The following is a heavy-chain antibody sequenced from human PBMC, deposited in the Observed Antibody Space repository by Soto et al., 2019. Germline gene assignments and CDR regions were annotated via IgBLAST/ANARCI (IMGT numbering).Heavy chain of an antibody. CDR1: GEPSSGTIYC. CDR2: IYYSGST. CDR3: ARPGGSGWFYFDS. Sequence: PLETLPLTCIVSGEPSSGTIYCWGWIRKSPGKDLEWIGSIYYSGSTYYNPSLKSRVTISVDTSKNHFSLQLTSVTAADTAVYYCARPGGSGWFYFDSWGQGSQVTVS. J-gene: IGHJ4*02. D-gene: IGHD6-13*01. V-gene: IGHV4-39*02.